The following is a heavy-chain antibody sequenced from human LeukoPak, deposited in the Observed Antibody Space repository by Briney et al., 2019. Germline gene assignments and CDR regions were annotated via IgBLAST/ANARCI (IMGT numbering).Heavy chain of an antibody. J-gene: IGHJ2*01. CDR3: ARDKITIFGVVNWYFDL. Sequence: GGSLRLSCAASGFTFSSYWMSWVRQAPGKGLEWVANIKQDGSERYYVDSVKGRFTISRDKAKKSLYLQMNSLRVEDTAIYYCARDKITIFGVVNWYFDLWGRGTLVTVSS. CDR2: IKQDGSER. D-gene: IGHD3-3*01. V-gene: IGHV3-7*01. CDR1: GFTFSSYW.